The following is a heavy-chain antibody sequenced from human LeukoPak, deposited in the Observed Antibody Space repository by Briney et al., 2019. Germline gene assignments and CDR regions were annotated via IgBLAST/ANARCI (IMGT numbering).Heavy chain of an antibody. CDR3: VKEGVATYDYVWGSYRYTLRYYFDY. CDR1: GFTFSSYA. D-gene: IGHD3-16*02. Sequence: GGSLRLSCAASGFTFSSYAMSWVRQAPGKGLEWVSAISGSGGSTYYADSVKGRFTISRDNSKNTLYLQMNRLRAEDTAVSYCVKEGVATYDYVWGSYRYTLRYYFDYWGQGTLVTVSS. J-gene: IGHJ4*02. V-gene: IGHV3-23*01. CDR2: ISGSGGST.